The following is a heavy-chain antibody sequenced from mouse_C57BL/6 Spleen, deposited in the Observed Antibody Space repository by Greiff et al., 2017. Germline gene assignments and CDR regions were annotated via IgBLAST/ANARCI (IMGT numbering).Heavy chain of an antibody. CDR1: GFTFSSYG. V-gene: IGHV5-6*01. CDR3: ARQSHHGKCVGAMDY. J-gene: IGHJ4*01. Sequence: EVQGVESGGDLVKPGGSLKLSCAASGFTFSSYGMSWVRQTPDQRLEWVATISSGGSYTYYPDSVKGRFTISRDNAKNTLYLQMSSLMSEDTARDYCARQSHHGKCVGAMDYWGQGTSVTVSS. D-gene: IGHD2-1*01. CDR2: ISSGGSYT.